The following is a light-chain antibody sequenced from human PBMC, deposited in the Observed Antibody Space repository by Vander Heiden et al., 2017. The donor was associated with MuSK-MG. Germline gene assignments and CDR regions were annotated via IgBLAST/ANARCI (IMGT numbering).Light chain of an antibody. CDR2: KAY. CDR3: QHRT. V-gene: IGKV1-5*03. Sequence: DIQMTQSPSTLSASVGDRVTITCRASQSISSWLAGYQQKPGKAPKLLIYKAYSLESGVKSRFSGSGSGTEFTLTISSLQPDDFATDYCQHRTFGQGTKVEIK. CDR1: QSISSW. J-gene: IGKJ1*01.